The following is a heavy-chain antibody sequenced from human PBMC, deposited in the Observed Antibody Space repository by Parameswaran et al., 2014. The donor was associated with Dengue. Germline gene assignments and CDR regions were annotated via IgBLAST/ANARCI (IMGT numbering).Heavy chain of an antibody. J-gene: IGHJ6*02. CDR3: ARDVGFCQDV. D-gene: IGHD2-15*01. Sequence: VRQAPGKGLEWVAQMKQDGGEQYYVDSVRGRFTISRDNAKNSLYLQMNSLRAEDTAVYYCARDVGFCQDVWGQGTTVTVSS. V-gene: IGHV3-7*01. CDR2: MKQDGGEQ.